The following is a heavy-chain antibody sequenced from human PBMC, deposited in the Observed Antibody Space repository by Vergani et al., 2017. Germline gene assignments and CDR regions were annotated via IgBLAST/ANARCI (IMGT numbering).Heavy chain of an antibody. D-gene: IGHD2-2*02. V-gene: IGHV4-61*02. CDR2: ISTSGST. J-gene: IGHJ4*02. CDR1: GGSISSGSYY. CDR3: ATIGYRRWGYYFDY. Sequence: QVQLQESGPGLVKPSQTLSLTCTVSGGSISSGSYYWSWIRQPAGKGLEWIGRISTSGSTNYNPSLKSRVTMSVDTSKNQFSLKLSSVTAADTAVYYCATIGYRRWGYYFDYWGQGILVTVSS.